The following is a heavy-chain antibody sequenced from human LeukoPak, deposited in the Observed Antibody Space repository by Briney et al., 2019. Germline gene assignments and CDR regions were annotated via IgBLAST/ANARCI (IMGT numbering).Heavy chain of an antibody. J-gene: IGHJ6*03. CDR1: GYTFTGYY. D-gene: IGHD3-3*01. Sequence: ASVKVSCKASGYTFTGYYMHWVRQAPGQGLEWMGWINPNSGGTNYAQKFQGRVTMTTDTSTSTAYMEVRSLRSDDTAVYYCARAWSRRDYYYYMDVWGKGTTVTVSS. V-gene: IGHV1-2*02. CDR3: ARAWSRRDYYYYMDV. CDR2: INPNSGGT.